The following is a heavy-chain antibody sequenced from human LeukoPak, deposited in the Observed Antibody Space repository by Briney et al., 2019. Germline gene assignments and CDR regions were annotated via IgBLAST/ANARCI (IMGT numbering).Heavy chain of an antibody. CDR3: ARVRDGYSYSYFDY. CDR1: GYTFTSYY. Sequence: ASVKVSCKASGYTFTSYYMHWVRQAPGQGLEWIGIINPSGAGTSYAQKVQGRVTMARDTSTSTVYMELSSLRSDDTAVYYCARVRDGYSYSYFDYWGQGTLVTVSS. V-gene: IGHV1-46*01. J-gene: IGHJ4*02. D-gene: IGHD5-24*01. CDR2: INPSGAGT.